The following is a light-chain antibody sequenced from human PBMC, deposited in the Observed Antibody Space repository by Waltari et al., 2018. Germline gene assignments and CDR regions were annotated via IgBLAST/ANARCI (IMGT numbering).Light chain of an antibody. V-gene: IGLV2-23*01. CDR1: SSDVGSYNL. Sequence: QSALTQPASVSGSPGQSITISRTGTSSDVGSYNLVSWYQQHPGKSPKLMIYEGSKRPSGVSNRFSGSKSGNTASLTISGLQAEDEADYYCCSYAGIGTLYVFGTGTKVTVL. CDR3: CSYAGIGTLYV. CDR2: EGS. J-gene: IGLJ1*01.